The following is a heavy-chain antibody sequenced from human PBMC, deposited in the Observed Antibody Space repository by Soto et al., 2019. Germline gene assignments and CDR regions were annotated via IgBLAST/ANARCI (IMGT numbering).Heavy chain of an antibody. CDR2: IKSKVDGGTT. J-gene: IGHJ4*01. CDR1: GVTFTTAR. CDR3: TTDSDFSTRLVRFDY. Sequence: GALRHSCAASGVTFTTARVKLGRPGPGEGGEWGGRIKSKVDGGTTDFAAPVKGRFAISRDDSRSMMYMQMNSLKIEDTAVYYCTTDSDFSTRLVRFDYWGRGTLVTVSS. V-gene: IGHV3-15*01. D-gene: IGHD3-3*01.